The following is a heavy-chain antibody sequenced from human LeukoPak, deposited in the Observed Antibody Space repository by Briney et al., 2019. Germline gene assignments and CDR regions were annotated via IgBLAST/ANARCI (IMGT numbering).Heavy chain of an antibody. D-gene: IGHD6-19*01. CDR1: GGSISSGGYS. V-gene: IGHV4-30-2*01. CDR2: IYHSGST. Sequence: SETLSLTCAVSGGSISSGGYSWSWIRQPPGKGLEWIGYIYHSGSTYYNPSLKSRVTISVDRSKNQFSLKLSSVTAADTAVYYCATYSSGWWETLDYWGQGTLVTVSS. CDR3: ATYSSGWWETLDY. J-gene: IGHJ4*02.